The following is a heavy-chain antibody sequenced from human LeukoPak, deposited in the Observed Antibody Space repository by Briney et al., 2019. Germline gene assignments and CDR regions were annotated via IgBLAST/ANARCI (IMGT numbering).Heavy chain of an antibody. D-gene: IGHD3-22*01. Sequence: AGGSLRLSCAASGFTFDDYAMHWVRQAPGKGLEWVSGISWNSGSIGHADSVKGRFTISRDSAKESLYLQMNSLRAEDTAIYYCAKDSSGYSAYFDYWGQGTLVTVAS. CDR2: ISWNSGSI. CDR1: GFTFDDYA. CDR3: AKDSSGYSAYFDY. V-gene: IGHV3-9*01. J-gene: IGHJ4*02.